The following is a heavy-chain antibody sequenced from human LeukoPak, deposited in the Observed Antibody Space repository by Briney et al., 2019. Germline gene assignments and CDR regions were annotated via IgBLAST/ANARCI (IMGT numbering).Heavy chain of an antibody. Sequence: SQTLSLTCAISGVSVSSNSAAWNWLTPSPSRDFEWLGRTYYSTSYWYNDYVLSVKSRISFNADTSKNQFSLQLNSVTPEDTAVYFCARNLEYSSSFLAFDIWGQGTMVTVSS. CDR1: GVSVSSNSAA. V-gene: IGHV6-1*01. J-gene: IGHJ3*02. CDR2: TYYSTSYWYN. CDR3: ARNLEYSSSFLAFDI. D-gene: IGHD6-13*01.